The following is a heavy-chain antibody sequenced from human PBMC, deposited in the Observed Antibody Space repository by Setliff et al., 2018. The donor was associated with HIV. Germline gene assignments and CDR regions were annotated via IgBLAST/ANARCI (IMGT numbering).Heavy chain of an antibody. J-gene: IGHJ4*02. V-gene: IGHV1-18*01. CDR3: ARVQWVVSSNVGLDY. Sequence: EASVKVSCKASGYTFTTSGISWVRQAPGQGLEWMGWISGYSGNTNYAQKFQDRVTMTTDTPTSTVYMELRSLRSDDTAVYYCARVQWVVSSNVGLDYWGQGTLVTVSS. D-gene: IGHD6-19*01. CDR1: GYTFTTSG. CDR2: ISGYSGNT.